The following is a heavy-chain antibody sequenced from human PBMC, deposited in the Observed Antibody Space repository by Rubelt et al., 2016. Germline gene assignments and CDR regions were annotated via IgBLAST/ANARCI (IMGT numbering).Heavy chain of an antibody. Sequence: QLRESGPGLVKPSETLSLACTVSGASVTSSGVYWGWVRQPPGKGLEWLGRRYYGGRVYYNPSLRSRVTISVDTSKNQFSLKVTSVTAADTAVYFCARHRIVRDLTVGGYFDPWGQGILATVSS. D-gene: IGHD3-9*01. J-gene: IGHJ5*02. CDR2: RYYGGRV. CDR1: GASVTSSGVY. V-gene: IGHV4-39*01. CDR3: ARHRIVRDLTVGGYFDP.